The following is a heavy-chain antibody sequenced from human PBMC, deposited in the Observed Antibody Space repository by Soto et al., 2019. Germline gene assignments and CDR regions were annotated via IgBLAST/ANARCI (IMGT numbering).Heavy chain of an antibody. Sequence: EVQLLESGGGLVQPGGSPGLSCAASGFTFSSYAMNWVRQAPGKGLEWVPGTDGSGDRRNYADTVKGRFNIARDNPKNRLYLQMSSLRAEDTAVYYCAKDRSTSSSSSVDYWGQGTLVTV. J-gene: IGHJ4*02. CDR2: TDGSGDRR. CDR3: AKDRSTSSSSSVDY. CDR1: GFTFSSYA. D-gene: IGHD6-6*01. V-gene: IGHV3-23*01.